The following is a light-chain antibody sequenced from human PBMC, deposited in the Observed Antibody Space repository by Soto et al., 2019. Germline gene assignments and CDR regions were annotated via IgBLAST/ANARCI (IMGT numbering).Light chain of an antibody. CDR2: DAS. Sequence: DIQMTQSPSTLSASVGDRVTITCRASQNIRTWLSWYQQKPGKAPNLLIFDASSLHSGAPSRFSGSGSGTEFTLTITSLQPDDFATYYCQHYNPYSGPFGQGTKVEIK. V-gene: IGKV1-5*01. CDR3: QHYNPYSGP. J-gene: IGKJ1*01. CDR1: QNIRTW.